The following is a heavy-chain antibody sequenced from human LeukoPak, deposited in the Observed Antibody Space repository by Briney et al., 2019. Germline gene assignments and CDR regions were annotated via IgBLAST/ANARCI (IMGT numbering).Heavy chain of an antibody. CDR2: ISGYNGNT. J-gene: IGHJ4*02. CDR3: ARGDYGGTPDY. D-gene: IGHD4-23*01. CDR1: GYTFTNYG. Sequence: ASVKVSCKASGYTFTNYGINWVRQPPGQGLEWMGWISGYNGNTNYAQKLQGRVTMTTDTSTTTAYMELRSLRSDDTAMYYCARGDYGGTPDYWGQGTLVTVSS. V-gene: IGHV1-18*01.